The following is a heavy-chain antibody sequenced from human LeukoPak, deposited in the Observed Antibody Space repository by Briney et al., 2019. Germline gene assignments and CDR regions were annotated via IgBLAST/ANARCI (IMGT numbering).Heavy chain of an antibody. CDR2: ISYDGSNK. J-gene: IGHJ4*02. D-gene: IGHD2-21*02. V-gene: IGHV3-30*18. CDR3: AKDACPIASGGDCNFDY. CDR1: GFTFSSYG. Sequence: GGSLRLSCAASGFTFSSYGMHWVRQAPGKGLEWVAVISYDGSNKYYADSVKGRFTISRDNSKNTLYLQTNSLRAEDTAVYYCAKDACPIASGGDCNFDYWGQGTLVTVSS.